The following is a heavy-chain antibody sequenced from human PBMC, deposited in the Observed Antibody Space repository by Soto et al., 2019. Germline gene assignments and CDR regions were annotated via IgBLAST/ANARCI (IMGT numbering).Heavy chain of an antibody. D-gene: IGHD3-22*01. CDR1: GFTFSNAW. J-gene: IGHJ6*02. CDR3: TTESHSYYYDSSGYFSYYYYGMDV. V-gene: IGHV3-15*07. CDR2: IKSKTDGGTT. Sequence: GGSLRLSCAASGFTFSNAWMNWVRQAPGKGLEWVGRIKSKTDGGTTDYAAPVKGRFTISRDDSKNTLYLQMNSLKTEDTAVYYCTTESHSYYYDSSGYFSYYYYGMDVWGQGTTVTVSS.